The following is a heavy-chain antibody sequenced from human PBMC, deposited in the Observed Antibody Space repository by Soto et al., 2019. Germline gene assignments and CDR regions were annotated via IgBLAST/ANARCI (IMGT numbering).Heavy chain of an antibody. V-gene: IGHV4-34*01. Sequence: SETLSLTCAVYGGSFSGYYWSWIRQPPGKGLEWIGEINHSGSTNYNPSLKSRVTISVDTSKNQFSLKLSSVTAADTAVYYCARGPKWLRESDYYYGMDVWGQGTTVTVSS. D-gene: IGHD5-12*01. CDR1: GGSFSGYY. CDR2: INHSGST. CDR3: ARGPKWLRESDYYYGMDV. J-gene: IGHJ6*02.